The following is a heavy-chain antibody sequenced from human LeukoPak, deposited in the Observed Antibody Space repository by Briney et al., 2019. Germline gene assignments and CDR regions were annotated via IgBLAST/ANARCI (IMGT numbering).Heavy chain of an antibody. D-gene: IGHD3-10*01. CDR3: GRADQKWFGESMVDY. Sequence: GGSLRLSCAVSGFTFSSYSMNWVRQAPGKGLEWVSYISSSSSTIYYADSVKGRFTISRDNAKNSLYLQMSSLRAEDTAVYYCGRADQKWFGESMVDYWGQGTLVTVSS. J-gene: IGHJ4*02. CDR2: ISSSSSTI. CDR1: GFTFSSYS. V-gene: IGHV3-48*04.